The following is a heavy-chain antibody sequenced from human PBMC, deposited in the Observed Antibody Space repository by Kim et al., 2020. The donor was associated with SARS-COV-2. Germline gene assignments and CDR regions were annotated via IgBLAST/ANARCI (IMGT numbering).Heavy chain of an antibody. V-gene: IGHV2-70*01. CDR1: GFSLSTSGMC. CDR3: ARIPSSGGSCITYGMDV. CDR2: IDWDDDK. J-gene: IGHJ6*02. D-gene: IGHD2-15*01. Sequence: SGPTLVNPTQTLTLTCTFSGFSLSTSGMCVSWIRQPPGKALEWLALIDWDDDKYYSTSLKSRLTISKDTSKNQVVLTMTNMDPVDTATYYCARIPSSGGSCITYGMDVWGQGTTVTVAS.